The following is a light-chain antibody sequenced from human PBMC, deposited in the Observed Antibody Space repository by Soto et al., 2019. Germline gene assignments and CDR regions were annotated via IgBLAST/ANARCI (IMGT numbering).Light chain of an antibody. J-gene: IGKJ1*01. Sequence: DIQMTQSPSTLSGSVGDRVTITCRASQTISSWLAWYQQKPGKAPKLLIYKESTLKSGVPSRFSGSGSGTEFTLTISSLQPDDFATYYRQQYNTYWTFGQGTKVDIK. CDR3: QQYNTYWT. V-gene: IGKV1-5*03. CDR2: KES. CDR1: QTISSW.